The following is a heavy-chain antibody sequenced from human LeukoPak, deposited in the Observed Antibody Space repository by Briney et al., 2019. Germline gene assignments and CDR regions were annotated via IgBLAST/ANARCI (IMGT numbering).Heavy chain of an antibody. Sequence: KPSETLSLTCAVYGGSFSGYYWSWIRQPPGKGLEWIGEINHSGSTNYNPSLKSRVSISVDSSKNQSSLKVSSVAAADTAVYYCARGSDTAAGLYWGEGTLVTVSS. D-gene: IGHD6-13*01. V-gene: IGHV4-34*01. J-gene: IGHJ4*02. CDR3: ARGSDTAAGLY. CDR2: INHSGST. CDR1: GGSFSGYY.